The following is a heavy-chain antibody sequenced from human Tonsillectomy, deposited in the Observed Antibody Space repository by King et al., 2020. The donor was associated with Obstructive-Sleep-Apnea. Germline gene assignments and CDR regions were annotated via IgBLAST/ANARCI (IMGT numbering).Heavy chain of an antibody. CDR1: GFTFSGSS. CDR3: ARLTEYRQ. J-gene: IGHJ4*02. CDR2: IRNKANNYAT. D-gene: IGHD6-6*01. V-gene: IGHV3-73*01. Sequence: VRLVESGGGLVQPGGSLKLSCAASGFTFSGSSIHWVRQASGRGLEWVGRIRNKANNYATTYAESLEGRFTISRDESKNTAYLQMYSLKIEDTAVYYCARLTEYRQWGQGTLVTVSS.